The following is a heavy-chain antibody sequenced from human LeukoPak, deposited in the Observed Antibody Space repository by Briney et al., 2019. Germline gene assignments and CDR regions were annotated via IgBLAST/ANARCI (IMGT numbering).Heavy chain of an antibody. D-gene: IGHD1-26*01. CDR1: CYSFCSDCY. CDR2: IYHTGSS. Sequence: SETLSLTCAVSCYSFCSDCYWSEIRQPPGKGLEWIGSIYHTGSSYYNPSLKSRVAISVDTSKNELFLKMRSVTAAETAVYYCARGGIVLAVCVDFWGRGTLVTVSS. V-gene: IGHV4-38-2*01. J-gene: IGHJ4*02. CDR3: ARGGIVLAVCVDF.